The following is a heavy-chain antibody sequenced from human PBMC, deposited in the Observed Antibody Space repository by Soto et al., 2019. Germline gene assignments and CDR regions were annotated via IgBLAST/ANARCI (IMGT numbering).Heavy chain of an antibody. V-gene: IGHV3-23*01. CDR2: FSATSENT. CDR1: GFFFSSYT. CDR3: AKARDQQWVRLPFDY. J-gene: IGHJ4*02. Sequence: EVQLLESGGGLVQPGGSLRLSCVGSGFFFSSYTMTWVRQAPGKGLEWVSSFSATSENTYYADSVRGRFTISRGNSKNTLFLQMNSLTAEYTAMYYCAKARDQQWVRLPFDYWGQGILVIVSS. D-gene: IGHD6-19*01.